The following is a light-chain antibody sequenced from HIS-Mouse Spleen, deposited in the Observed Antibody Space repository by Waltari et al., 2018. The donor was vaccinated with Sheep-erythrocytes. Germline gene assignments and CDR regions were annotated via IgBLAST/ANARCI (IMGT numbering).Light chain of an antibody. CDR1: SSDVGSYNL. CDR2: EGS. J-gene: IGLJ2*01. CDR3: CSYAGSSTFHVV. V-gene: IGLV2-23*03. Sequence: QSALTQPASVSGSPGQSITISCTGTSSDVGSYNLLPWYQQHPGKAPKLMIYEGSKRPSGVSNRFSGSKSGNTASLTISGLQAEDEADYYCCSYAGSSTFHVVFGGGTKLTVL.